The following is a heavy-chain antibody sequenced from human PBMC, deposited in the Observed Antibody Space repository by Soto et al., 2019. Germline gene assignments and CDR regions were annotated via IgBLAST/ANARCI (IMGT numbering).Heavy chain of an antibody. CDR1: GFTFSNYW. Sequence: GGSLRLSCAASGFTFSNYWMSWVRQAPGKGLEWVANIKPDGSQKWYVDSVKGRFTISRDNAKKSLYLQMNSLRAEDTAVYHCASDSPPIDYWGKGTLVTVSS. V-gene: IGHV3-7*04. CDR3: ASDSPPIDY. J-gene: IGHJ4*02. CDR2: IKPDGSQK.